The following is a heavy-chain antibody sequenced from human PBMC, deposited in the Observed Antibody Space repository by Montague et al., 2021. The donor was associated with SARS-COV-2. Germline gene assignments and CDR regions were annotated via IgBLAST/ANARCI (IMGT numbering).Heavy chain of an antibody. CDR1: DGSISSCSYY. Sequence: TLSLTCTVSDGSISSCSYYWSWIRQPAGKGRDGIRRIYTSGSTNYNPSLKSRVTISADTSKNQFSLKLSSVTAADTAVYYCARGGRRAIVLVVYDQWYGLAVWGQGTTVTVSS. CDR2: IYTSGST. D-gene: IGHD2-8*02. J-gene: IGHJ6*02. V-gene: IGHV4-61*02. CDR3: ARGGRRAIVLVVYDQWYGLAV.